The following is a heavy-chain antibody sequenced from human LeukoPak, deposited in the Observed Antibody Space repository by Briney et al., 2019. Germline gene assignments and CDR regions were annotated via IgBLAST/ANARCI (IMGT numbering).Heavy chain of an antibody. V-gene: IGHV3-23*01. CDR3: AKSQHIVVVTAIQDY. Sequence: GGSLRLSCAASGFTFSSYWMSWVRQAPGKGLEWVSAISGSGGSTYYADSVKGRFTISRDNSKNTLYLQMNSLRAEDTAVYYCAKSQHIVVVTAIQDYWGQGILVTVSS. J-gene: IGHJ4*02. D-gene: IGHD2-21*02. CDR1: GFTFSSYW. CDR2: ISGSGGST.